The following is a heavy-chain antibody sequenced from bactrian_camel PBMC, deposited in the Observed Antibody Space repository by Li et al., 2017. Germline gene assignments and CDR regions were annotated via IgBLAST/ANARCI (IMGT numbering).Heavy chain of an antibody. CDR2: IYSDGSNT. J-gene: IGHJ4*01. V-gene: IGHV3-2*01. CDR3: AVDRAVGRSYGCSPQQERFFY. CDR1: GFTFSTCY. D-gene: IGHD3*01. Sequence: QVQLVESGGGLVQPGGSLRLSCAASGFTFSTCYMSWVRQAPGKGLEWVSSIYSDGSNTYYADSVKGRFTISRDNAKNTVYLTMNYLKPDDTAIYYCAVDRAVGRSYGCSPQQERFFYWGQGTQVTVS.